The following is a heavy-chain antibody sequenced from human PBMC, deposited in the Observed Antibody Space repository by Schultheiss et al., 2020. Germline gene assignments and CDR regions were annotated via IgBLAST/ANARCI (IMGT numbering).Heavy chain of an antibody. Sequence: GGSLRLSCAASGFTVSSNYMSWVRQAPGKGLEWVANIKQDGSEKYYVDSVKGRFTISRDNAKNSLYLQMNSLRAEDTAVYYCARGYFDYWGQGTLVTVSS. V-gene: IGHV3-7*03. J-gene: IGHJ4*02. CDR1: GFTVSSNY. CDR2: IKQDGSEK. CDR3: ARGYFDY.